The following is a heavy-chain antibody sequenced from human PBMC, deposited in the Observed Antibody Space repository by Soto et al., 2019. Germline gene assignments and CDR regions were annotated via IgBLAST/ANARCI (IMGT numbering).Heavy chain of an antibody. J-gene: IGHJ4*02. D-gene: IGHD6-19*01. Sequence: QVQLVQSGAAVKKPGSSVKVSCKASGGTFSSYTISWVRQAPGQGLEWMGRIIPILGIANYAQKFQGRVTITADKSTSTAYMELSSLRSEDTAVYYCARDGESAVAGPYIDYWGQGTLVTVSS. CDR2: IIPILGIA. V-gene: IGHV1-69*08. CDR3: ARDGESAVAGPYIDY. CDR1: GGTFSSYT.